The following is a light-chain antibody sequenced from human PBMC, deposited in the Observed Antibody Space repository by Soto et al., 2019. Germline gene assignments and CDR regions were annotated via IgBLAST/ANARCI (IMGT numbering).Light chain of an antibody. CDR1: QSLLYSSNNKNY. J-gene: IGKJ4*01. V-gene: IGKV4-1*01. CDR3: QQYYSTPPT. CDR2: RAS. Sequence: DIVMTQSPDSLAVSLGERATINCKSSQSLLYSSNNKNYLAWYQQKPGQPPKLLIYRASTRESGVPDRFSGSGSGTDFTLTISSLQAEDVAVYYCQQYYSTPPTFGEGTKVEIK.